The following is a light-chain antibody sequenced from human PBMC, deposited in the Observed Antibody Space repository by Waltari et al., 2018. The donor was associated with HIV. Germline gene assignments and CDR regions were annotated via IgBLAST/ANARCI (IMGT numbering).Light chain of an antibody. V-gene: IGKV1-6*01. CDR1: QDIRSD. J-gene: IGKJ3*01. Sequence: IQMTQSPSSLSASVGDRVTITCRASQDIRSDLGWYQQKPGKAPKALIYSTSTLQSGVPSRFSGSGSGTQFSLTISSLQPEDSATYYCLQDGAFPLTFGPGTKVDV. CDR3: LQDGAFPLT. CDR2: STS.